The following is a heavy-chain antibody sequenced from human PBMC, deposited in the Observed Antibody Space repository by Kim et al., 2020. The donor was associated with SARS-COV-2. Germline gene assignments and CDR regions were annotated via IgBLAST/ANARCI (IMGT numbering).Heavy chain of an antibody. CDR1: GGSISSYY. J-gene: IGHJ6*02. D-gene: IGHD3-10*01. V-gene: IGHV4-59*01. Sequence: SETLSLTCTVSGGSISSYYWSWIRQPPGKGLEWIGYIYYSGNTNYNPSLKGRVTISVDTSKNQFSLKLSSVTAADTAVYYCAGVRGSGLFYYYYLGMDVWGQGTTVTVSS. CDR3: AGVRGSGLFYYYYLGMDV. CDR2: IYYSGNT.